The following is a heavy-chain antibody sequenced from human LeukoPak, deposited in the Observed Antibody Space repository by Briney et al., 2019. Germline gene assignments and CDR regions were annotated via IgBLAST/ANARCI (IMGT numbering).Heavy chain of an antibody. CDR1: GGSISSYY. Sequence: PSETLSLTCTVSGGSISSYYWSWIRQPPGKGLEWIGCIYYSGSTNYNPSLKSRVTISVDTSKNQFSLKLSSVTAADTAVYYCARERRRERGYSYGQTPTYYFDYWGQGTLVTVSS. V-gene: IGHV4-59*01. J-gene: IGHJ4*02. CDR2: IYYSGST. CDR3: ARERRRERGYSYGQTPTYYFDY. D-gene: IGHD5-18*01.